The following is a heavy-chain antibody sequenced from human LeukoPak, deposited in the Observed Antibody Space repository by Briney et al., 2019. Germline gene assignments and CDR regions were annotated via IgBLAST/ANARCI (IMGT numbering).Heavy chain of an antibody. J-gene: IGHJ3*02. CDR2: IYTSGST. Sequence: SETLSLTCTVSGGSISSGSNYWSWIRQPAGKGLEWIGHIYTSGSTKYNPSLKSRVTISVDTSKNQFSLKPTSVTAADTAMYYCARYSAGRHDFWSGYFHAFDIWGQGTMVTVSS. CDR1: GGSISSGSNY. D-gene: IGHD3-3*01. V-gene: IGHV4-61*09. CDR3: ARYSAGRHDFWSGYFHAFDI.